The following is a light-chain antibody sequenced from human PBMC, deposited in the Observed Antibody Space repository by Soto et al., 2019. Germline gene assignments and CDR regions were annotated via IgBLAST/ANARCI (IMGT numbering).Light chain of an antibody. CDR3: QHYGSSPPIT. V-gene: IGKV3-20*01. J-gene: IGKJ5*01. CDR2: DAS. Sequence: LLTQSPGTLSLSPVERATLSCRASQSVRGTSLAWYQQKPGQAPRLLIYDASSRATGIPDRFSGGGSGTDFTLTISSLEPEDFAVYYCQHYGSSPPITFGQGTRLEIK. CDR1: QSVRGTS.